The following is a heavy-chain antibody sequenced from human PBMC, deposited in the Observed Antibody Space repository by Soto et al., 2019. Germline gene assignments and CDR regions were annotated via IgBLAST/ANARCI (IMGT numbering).Heavy chain of an antibody. CDR2: IHSFVST. D-gene: IGHD6-19*01. J-gene: IGHJ5*02. Sequence: QVQLQESGPGLVKPSGTLSLTCAVSGGSVSSDKWWSWVRQPPGKGLEWIGEIHSFVSTNSNPSLKSRVTILLDKTNNQFSVKLTSVTAADTAVYLCVGQCLAGYGAFAPGGQGTLVTVSS. CDR1: GGSVSSDKW. V-gene: IGHV4-4*02. CDR3: VGQCLAGYGAFAP.